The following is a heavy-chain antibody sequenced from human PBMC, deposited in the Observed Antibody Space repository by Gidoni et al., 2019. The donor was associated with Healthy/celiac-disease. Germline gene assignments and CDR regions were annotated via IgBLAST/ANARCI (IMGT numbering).Heavy chain of an antibody. CDR1: GFTFSSYG. CDR2: IWYDGSNK. CDR3: ARDQGAEDSSGWHYYYGMDV. D-gene: IGHD6-19*01. V-gene: IGHV3-33*01. J-gene: IGHJ6*02. Sequence: QVQLVESGGGVVQPGRSLRLSCAASGFTFSSYGMHWVRQAPGKGLEWVAVIWYDGSNKYYADSVKGRFTISRDNSKNTLYLQMNSLRAEDTAVYYCARDQGAEDSSGWHYYYGMDVWGQGTTVTVSS.